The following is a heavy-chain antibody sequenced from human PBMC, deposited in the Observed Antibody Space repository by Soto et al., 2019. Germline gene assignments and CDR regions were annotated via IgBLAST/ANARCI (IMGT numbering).Heavy chain of an antibody. CDR3: ARAQLGRFLEWLFGFDY. Sequence: PSETLSLTCAVYGGSFSAYSWSWIRQPPGKGLEWIGEIFHGGSTNYSPSLKSRVTISVDTSKNHFSLELRSEDTAVYYCARAQLGRFLEWLFGFDYWGQGTLVTVSS. CDR2: IFHGGST. V-gene: IGHV4-34*12. D-gene: IGHD3-3*01. J-gene: IGHJ4*02. CDR1: GGSFSAYS.